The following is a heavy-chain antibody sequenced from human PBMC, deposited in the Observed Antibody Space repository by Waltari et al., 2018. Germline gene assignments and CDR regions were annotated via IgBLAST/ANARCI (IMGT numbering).Heavy chain of an antibody. CDR3: ARDLGLGDYYDSSGTWDY. D-gene: IGHD3-22*01. Sequence: QLQLQESGPGLVKPSETLSLTCTVSGGSISSSSYYWGWLRQPPGKGLEWIGSIYYSGSTYYNPSLKSRVTISVDTSKNQFSLKLSSVTAADTAVYYCARDLGLGDYYDSSGTWDYWGQGTLVTVSS. J-gene: IGHJ4*02. V-gene: IGHV4-39*07. CDR2: IYYSGST. CDR1: GGSISSSSYY.